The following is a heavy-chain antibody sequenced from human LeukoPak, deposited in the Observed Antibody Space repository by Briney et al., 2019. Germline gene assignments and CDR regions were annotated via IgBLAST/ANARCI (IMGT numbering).Heavy chain of an antibody. V-gene: IGHV1-69*13. CDR2: IIPIFGTA. Sequence: ASVKVSCKASGGTFSSYAISWVRQAPGQGLEWMGGIIPIFGTANYAQKFQGRVTITADESTSTAYMELSSLRSEDTAVYYCAGGSALGSHYYYYGMDVWGQGTTVTVSS. CDR1: GGTFSSYA. J-gene: IGHJ6*02. D-gene: IGHD5-18*01. CDR3: AGGSALGSHYYYYGMDV.